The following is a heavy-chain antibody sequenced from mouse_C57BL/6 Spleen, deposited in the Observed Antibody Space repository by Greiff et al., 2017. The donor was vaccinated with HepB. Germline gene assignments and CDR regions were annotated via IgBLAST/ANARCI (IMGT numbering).Heavy chain of an antibody. Sequence: EVQLQQSGPELVKPGASVKMSCKASGYTFSDYNMHWVKQSHGKSLVWIGYINPNNGGTSYNQKFKGKATLTVNKSSSTAYMELRSLTSEDSAVYYCESDGYSYAMDYWGQGTSVTVS. J-gene: IGHJ4*01. V-gene: IGHV1-22*01. CDR1: GYTFSDYN. CDR2: INPNNGGT. D-gene: IGHD2-3*01. CDR3: ESDGYSYAMDY.